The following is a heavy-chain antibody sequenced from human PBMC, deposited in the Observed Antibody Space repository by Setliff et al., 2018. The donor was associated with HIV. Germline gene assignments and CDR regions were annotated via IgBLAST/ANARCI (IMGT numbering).Heavy chain of an antibody. CDR3: ARGCNGGNCYHGSGWFDP. Sequence: ASVKVSCKASGYTFTTYSMNWVRQAPGQGLEWMGWINTNTGNPTYAQGFAGRFVFSLDTSVSTAYLQISSLKAEDTAMYYCARGCNGGNCYHGSGWFDPRGQGTLVTVSS. D-gene: IGHD2-15*01. V-gene: IGHV7-4-1*02. CDR2: INTNTGNP. CDR1: GYTFTTYS. J-gene: IGHJ5*02.